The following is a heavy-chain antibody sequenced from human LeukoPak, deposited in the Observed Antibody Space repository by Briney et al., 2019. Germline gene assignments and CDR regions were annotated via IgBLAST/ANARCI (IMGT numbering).Heavy chain of an antibody. CDR2: IRYDGSNK. J-gene: IGHJ4*02. CDR1: GFTFSSYG. CDR3: ARDYGGNSVLDY. D-gene: IGHD4-23*01. V-gene: IGHV3-30*02. Sequence: TGGSLRLSCAASGFTFSSYGMHWVRQAPGKGLEWVAFIRYDGSNKYYADSVKGRFTISRDNSKNTLYLQMNSLRAEDTAVYYCARDYGGNSVLDYWGQGTLVTVSS.